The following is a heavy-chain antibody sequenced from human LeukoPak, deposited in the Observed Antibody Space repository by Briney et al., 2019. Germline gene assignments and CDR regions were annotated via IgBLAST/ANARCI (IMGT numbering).Heavy chain of an antibody. CDR1: GGSISSYY. D-gene: IGHD3-22*01. CDR3: ARDSEDSSGYYLQFDY. Sequence: SETLSLTCTVSGGSISSYYWSWIRQPPGKGLEWIGYIYYSGSTNYNPSLKSRVAISVDTSKNQFSLKLSSVTAADTAVYYCARDSEDSSGYYLQFDYWGQGTLVPVSS. CDR2: IYYSGST. J-gene: IGHJ4*02. V-gene: IGHV4-59*01.